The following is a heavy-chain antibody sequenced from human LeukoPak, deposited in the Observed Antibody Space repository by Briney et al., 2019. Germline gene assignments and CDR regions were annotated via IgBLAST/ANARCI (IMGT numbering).Heavy chain of an antibody. CDR1: GFTFNNYA. CDR3: AKDLGGSTDY. D-gene: IGHD5-12*01. Sequence: GGSLRLSCAASGFTFNNYAMSWVRRAPGKGLEWVSLIRGSTYYADSVKGRFTISRDNSQNTLYLQMNSLRAEDTALYYRAKDLGGSTDYWGQGTLVTVSS. CDR2: IRGST. V-gene: IGHV3-23*01. J-gene: IGHJ4*02.